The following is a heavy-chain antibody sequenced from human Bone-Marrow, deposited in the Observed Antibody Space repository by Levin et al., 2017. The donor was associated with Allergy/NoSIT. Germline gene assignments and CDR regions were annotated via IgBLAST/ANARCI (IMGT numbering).Heavy chain of an antibody. Sequence: GESLKISCKASGYTFTSYGISWVRQAPGQGLEWMGWISAYNGNTNYAQKLQGRVTMTTDTSTSTAYMELRSLRSDDTAVYYCARAVDVVLWFGEPAKGGTFDYWGQGTLVTVSS. D-gene: IGHD3-10*01. CDR1: GYTFTSYG. V-gene: IGHV1-18*01. CDR2: ISAYNGNT. J-gene: IGHJ4*02. CDR3: ARAVDVVLWFGEPAKGGTFDY.